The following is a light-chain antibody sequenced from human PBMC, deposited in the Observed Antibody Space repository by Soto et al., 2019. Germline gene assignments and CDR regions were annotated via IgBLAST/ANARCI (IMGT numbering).Light chain of an antibody. V-gene: IGKV1-12*01. Sequence: DIQMTQSPSSVSASVGDRVSITCRASQGISSFLAWYRQKPGKAPKLLIYAASSLQSGVPSRFSGSGSGTDFTLTISSLQPEDFATYYCQQGNSFPITFGQGTRLEIK. J-gene: IGKJ5*01. CDR1: QGISSF. CDR2: AAS. CDR3: QQGNSFPIT.